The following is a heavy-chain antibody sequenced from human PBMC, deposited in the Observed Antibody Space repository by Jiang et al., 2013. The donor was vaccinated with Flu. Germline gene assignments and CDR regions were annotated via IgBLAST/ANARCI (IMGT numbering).Heavy chain of an antibody. V-gene: IGHV1-18*01. CDR2: ISAYNGNT. D-gene: IGHD1-26*01. CDR3: ARVGATKTGGYYYYYYYMDV. J-gene: IGHJ6*03. Sequence: WISAYNGNTNYAQKLQGRVTMTTDTSTSTAYMELRSLRSDDTAIYYCARVGATKTGGYYYYYYYMDVWGKGTTVTVSS.